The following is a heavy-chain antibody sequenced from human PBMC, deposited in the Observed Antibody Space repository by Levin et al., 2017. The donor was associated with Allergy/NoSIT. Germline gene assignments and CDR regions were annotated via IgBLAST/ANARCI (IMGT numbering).Heavy chain of an antibody. D-gene: IGHD4-17*01. CDR3: ASRWGDYGDFFFDY. CDR2: AHYSGST. J-gene: IGHJ4*02. Sequence: SETLSLTCTVSGGSISSYYWSWIRQPPGKGLEWIGYAHYSGSTDYNPSLKSRVTISVDTSKNQFSLKLNSVTAADTAVYYCASRWGDYGDFFFDYWGRGTLVTVSS. V-gene: IGHV4-59*01. CDR1: GGSISSYY.